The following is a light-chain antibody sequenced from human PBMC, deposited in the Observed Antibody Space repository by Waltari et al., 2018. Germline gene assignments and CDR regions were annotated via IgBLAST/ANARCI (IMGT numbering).Light chain of an antibody. Sequence: DIQMTQSPSTLAASVGDRVTITCRSSQSISNWLAWYQQKPGKAPKVLIYKSFSLQSGVPSRFSGSGSETECTLTISSLQPDDFATYYCQQYNMSPYTFGQGTTLEI. CDR3: QQYNMSPYT. V-gene: IGKV1-5*03. J-gene: IGKJ2*01. CDR2: KSF. CDR1: QSISNW.